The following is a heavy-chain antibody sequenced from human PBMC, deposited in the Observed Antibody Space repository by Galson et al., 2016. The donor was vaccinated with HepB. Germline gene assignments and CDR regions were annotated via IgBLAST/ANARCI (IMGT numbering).Heavy chain of an antibody. J-gene: IGHJ4*02. CDR2: IPPSVDLI. V-gene: IGHV1-69*04. Sequence: VKVSCKASGGTFSNYGISWVRQAPGKCLEWMGRIPPSVDLIYYAQKFQGRITITADTDTNTAYLELSSLQPEDTAIYYCTRVGGGSDWDWGQGTLVTVSS. CDR1: GGTFSNYG. CDR3: TRVGGGSDWD. D-gene: IGHD6-19*01.